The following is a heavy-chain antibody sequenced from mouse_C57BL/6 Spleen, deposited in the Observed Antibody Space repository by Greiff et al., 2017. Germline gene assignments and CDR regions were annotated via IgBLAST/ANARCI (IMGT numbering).Heavy chain of an antibody. J-gene: IGHJ3*01. CDR2: IRNKANGYTT. CDR3: ASLYDYRFFAY. Sequence: EVKVVESGGGLVQPGGSLSLSCAASGFTFTDYYMSWVRQPPGKALEWLGFIRNKANGYTTEYSASVKGRFTISRDNSQSILYLQMNALSAEDSATYYCASLYDYRFFAYWGQGTLVTVSA. D-gene: IGHD2-4*01. V-gene: IGHV7-3*01. CDR1: GFTFTDYY.